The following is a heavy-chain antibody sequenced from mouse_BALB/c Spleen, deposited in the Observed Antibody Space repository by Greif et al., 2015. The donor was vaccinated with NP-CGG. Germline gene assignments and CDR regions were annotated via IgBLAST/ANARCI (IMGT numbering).Heavy chain of an antibody. CDR1: GYTFTDYE. Sequence: LVESGAELVRPGASVTLSCKASGYTFTDYEMHWVKQTPVHGLEWIGAIDPETGGTAYNQKFKGKATLTADKSSSTAYMELRSLTSEDSAVYYCTRLGIAGWFAYWGQGTLVTVSA. J-gene: IGHJ3*01. CDR3: TRLGIAGWFAY. D-gene: IGHD6-1*01. V-gene: IGHV1-15*01. CDR2: IDPETGGT.